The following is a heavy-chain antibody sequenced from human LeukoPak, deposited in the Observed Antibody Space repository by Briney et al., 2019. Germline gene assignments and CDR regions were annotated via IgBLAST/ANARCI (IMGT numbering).Heavy chain of an antibody. CDR2: TSGSGGST. D-gene: IGHD6-13*01. CDR3: AKGGSFRAFDY. J-gene: IGHJ4*02. CDR1: GFAFSSYA. Sequence: VGSLRLSCAASGFAFSSYAMSWVRQAPGEGLEWVSTTSGSGGSTDYSDSVTDRFTISRDNSKNTLYLQMNSLRADDTALYYCAKGGSFRAFDYWGQGTLVTVSS. V-gene: IGHV3-23*01.